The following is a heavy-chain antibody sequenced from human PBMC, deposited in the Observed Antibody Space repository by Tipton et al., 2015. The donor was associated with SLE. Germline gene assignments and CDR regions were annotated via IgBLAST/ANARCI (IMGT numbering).Heavy chain of an antibody. J-gene: IGHJ5*02. CDR1: GGSVSSGSYY. Sequence: GLVKPSETLSLTCTISGGSVSSGSYYWSWIRQPPGKGLEWIGYVYFSGATHYNPSLSSRVTISVDTSKNQLSLKLTSVTAADTAVYYCVRLDGLMVYRKVWFDPWGQGTLVTVSS. D-gene: IGHD2-8*01. CDR3: VRLDGLMVYRKVWFDP. CDR2: VYFSGAT. V-gene: IGHV4-61*01.